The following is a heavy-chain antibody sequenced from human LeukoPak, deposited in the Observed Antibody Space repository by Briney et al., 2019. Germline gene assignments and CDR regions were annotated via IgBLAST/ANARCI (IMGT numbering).Heavy chain of an antibody. D-gene: IGHD3-16*01. Sequence: GGSLRLSCAASGFTFSNAWMSWVRQAPGKGLEWVGRIKSKTDGGTTDYAAPVKGRFTISRDDSKNTLYLQMNSLKTEDTAVYYCRVTLTSWGFDYWGQGTLVTVSS. CDR1: GFTFSNAW. V-gene: IGHV3-15*01. J-gene: IGHJ4*02. CDR2: IKSKTDGGTT. CDR3: RVTLTSWGFDY.